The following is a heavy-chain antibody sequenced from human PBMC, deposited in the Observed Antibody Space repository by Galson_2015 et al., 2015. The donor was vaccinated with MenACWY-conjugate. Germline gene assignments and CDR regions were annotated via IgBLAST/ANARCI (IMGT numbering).Heavy chain of an antibody. CDR3: ARSGIAVAADEFDYWGPDYYGSGDNDMDV. Sequence: QSGAEVKKPGESLKISCKGSGYSFTSYWIGWVRQMPGKGLEWMGIIYPGDSDTRYSPSFQGQVTISADKSISTAYLQWSSLKASDTATYYCARSGIAVAADEFDYWGPDYYGSGDNDMDVWGQGTTVTVSS. V-gene: IGHV5-51*03. CDR1: GYSFTSYW. CDR2: IYPGDSDT. D-gene: IGHD3-10*01. J-gene: IGHJ6*02.